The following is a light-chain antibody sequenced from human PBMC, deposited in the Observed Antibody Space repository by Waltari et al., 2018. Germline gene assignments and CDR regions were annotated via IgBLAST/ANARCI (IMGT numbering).Light chain of an antibody. CDR1: QSVSSNY. J-gene: IGKJ1*01. CDR3: QQYGSSPRT. CDR2: SAS. Sequence: EIVLTQSPGTLSLSPGDRATLSCRASQSVSSNYLAWYQQKPGQAPRLLIYSASSRATGIPDRFSGSGSGTDFTLTISRLEPEDFAVYYCQQYGSSPRTFGQGTKVEIK. V-gene: IGKV3-20*01.